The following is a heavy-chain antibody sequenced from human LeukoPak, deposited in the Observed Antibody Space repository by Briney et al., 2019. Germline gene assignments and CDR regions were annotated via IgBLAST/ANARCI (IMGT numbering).Heavy chain of an antibody. CDR3: ARELTSSGYYEGVY. V-gene: IGHV1-46*01. CDR2: INNSGGST. D-gene: IGHD3-22*01. Sequence: ASEKVSCKASGYTFTSYYMHWVRQPPGQGLEWMGIINNSGGSTSYAQEFQGRVTMTRDTSTSTVYMELSSLRSEDTAVYYCARELTSSGYYEGVYWGQGTLVTVSS. CDR1: GYTFTSYY. J-gene: IGHJ4*02.